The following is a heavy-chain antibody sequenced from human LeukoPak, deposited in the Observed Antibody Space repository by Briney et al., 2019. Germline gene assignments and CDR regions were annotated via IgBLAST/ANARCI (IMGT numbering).Heavy chain of an antibody. D-gene: IGHD3-9*01. J-gene: IGHJ4*02. Sequence: GESLKISCKGSGYSFTSYWIGWVRQMPGKGLEWMGIIYPGDSDTRYSPSFQGQVTISADKSISTAYLQWSSLKASDTAMYYCARHGYDILTGYDYYFDYWGQGTLVTVSS. CDR2: IYPGDSDT. CDR1: GYSFTSYW. V-gene: IGHV5-51*01. CDR3: ARHGYDILTGYDYYFDY.